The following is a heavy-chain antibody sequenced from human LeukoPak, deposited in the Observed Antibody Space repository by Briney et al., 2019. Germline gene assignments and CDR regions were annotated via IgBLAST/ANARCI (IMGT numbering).Heavy chain of an antibody. J-gene: IGHJ4*02. CDR1: GFRFSSYS. CDR3: VRGGPIDY. CDR2: MSGDSDII. V-gene: IGHV3-48*02. Sequence: GGSLRLSCAASGFRFSSYSMNWVRQAPGKGLEWVSYMSGDSDIIDYADSVKGRFTISRDNARNSLYLQMNSLRDEDTAVYYCVRGGPIDYWGQGTLVTVST.